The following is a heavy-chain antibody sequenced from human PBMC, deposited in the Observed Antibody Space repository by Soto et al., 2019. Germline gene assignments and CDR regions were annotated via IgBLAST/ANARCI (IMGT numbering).Heavy chain of an antibody. CDR1: GFTFSSHW. V-gene: IGHV3-66*01. CDR2: IYSGGVT. Sequence: GGSLRLSCAASGFTFSSHWMSWVRQAPGKGLEWVSLIYSGGVTYYAGSVKDRFTISRDNYKNMLYLQMSSLRAEDTGVYYCARDRYYDSSGHHYWGRGTLVTVS. J-gene: IGHJ4*02. D-gene: IGHD3-22*01. CDR3: ARDRYYDSSGHHY.